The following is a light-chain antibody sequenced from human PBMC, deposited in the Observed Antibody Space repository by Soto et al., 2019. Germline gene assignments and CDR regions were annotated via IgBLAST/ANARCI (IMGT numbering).Light chain of an antibody. Sequence: QSVLTQPPSASGTPGQRVTISCSGSSSNIASNYVYWYQQLPGTAPKLLIYGNNQRPSGVPDRFSGSKSGTSASLAISGLRSEDEADYYCVAWDDRLRVAFGGGTQLTVL. V-gene: IGLV1-47*01. J-gene: IGLJ2*01. CDR1: SSNIASNY. CDR2: GNN. CDR3: VAWDDRLRVA.